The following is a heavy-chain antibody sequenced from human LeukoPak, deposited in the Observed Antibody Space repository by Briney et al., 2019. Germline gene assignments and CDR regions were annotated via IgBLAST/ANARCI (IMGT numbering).Heavy chain of an antibody. D-gene: IGHD3-3*01. J-gene: IGHJ4*02. Sequence: GGSLRLSCAASGFTFSSYGMHWVRQAPGKGLEWVAFIRYDGSNKYYADSVKGRFTISRDNSKNTLYLQMNSLRAEDTAVYYCARDFDDFWSGYYDYWGQGTLVTVSS. V-gene: IGHV3-30*02. CDR1: GFTFSSYG. CDR2: IRYDGSNK. CDR3: ARDFDDFWSGYYDY.